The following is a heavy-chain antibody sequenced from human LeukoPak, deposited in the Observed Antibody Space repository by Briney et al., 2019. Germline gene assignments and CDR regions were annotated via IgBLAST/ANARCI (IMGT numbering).Heavy chain of an antibody. CDR1: GFTFSSYS. CDR3: ARVSGSYLPMDV. V-gene: IGHV3-21*01. Sequence: PGGSLRLSCAASGFTFSSYSMNWVRQALGKGLEWVSSISSSSSYIYYADSVKGRFTISRDNAKNSLYLQMNSLRAEDTAVYYCARVSGSYLPMDVWGQGTTVTVSS. CDR2: ISSSSSYI. D-gene: IGHD1-26*01. J-gene: IGHJ6*02.